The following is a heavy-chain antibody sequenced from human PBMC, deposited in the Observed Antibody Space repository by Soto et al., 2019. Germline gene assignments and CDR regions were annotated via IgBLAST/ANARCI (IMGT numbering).Heavy chain of an antibody. J-gene: IGHJ4*02. V-gene: IGHV4-4*07. CDR2: IHSSGNT. CDR1: GGSISDYY. D-gene: IGHD6-19*01. CDR3: ARGSVFSSAWLDY. Sequence: SETLSLTCSVSGGSISDYYWSWIRQPAGKGLEWIGRIHSSGNTNYNPSLQSRVSMSVDTSKNQFSLRLSSVTAADTAVYFWARGSVFSSAWLDYWGQGTLVTVSS.